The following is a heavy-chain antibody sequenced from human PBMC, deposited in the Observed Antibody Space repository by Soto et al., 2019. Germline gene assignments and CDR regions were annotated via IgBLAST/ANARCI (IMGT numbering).Heavy chain of an antibody. V-gene: IGHV4-30-4*01. CDR3: ARSPPELGYCSGGSCYHGGRIDY. D-gene: IGHD2-15*01. Sequence: SETLSLTCSVSGGSISSGYYYWSWIRQPPGKGLEWIGNIYYSGNTYYNPSLKSRLIISIDTSKNQFSLKVGSVTAADTAVYYCARSPPELGYCSGGSCYHGGRIDYWGQGTLVTVSS. CDR1: GGSISSGYYY. CDR2: IYYSGNT. J-gene: IGHJ4*02.